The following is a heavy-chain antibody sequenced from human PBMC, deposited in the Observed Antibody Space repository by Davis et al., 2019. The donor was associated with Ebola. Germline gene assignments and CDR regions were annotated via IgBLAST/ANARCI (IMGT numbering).Heavy chain of an antibody. J-gene: IGHJ6*02. V-gene: IGHV4-59*12. Sequence: PGGSLRLSCTVSGGSISSYYWGWIRQPPGKGLEWIALIHYSGTTNYNPSLQSRVTISVDTSKNQFSLKLSSVTAADTAVYYCAKDPFDYTAYYYYGMDVWGQGTTVTVSS. D-gene: IGHD4-11*01. CDR2: IHYSGTT. CDR3: AKDPFDYTAYYYYGMDV. CDR1: GGSISSYY.